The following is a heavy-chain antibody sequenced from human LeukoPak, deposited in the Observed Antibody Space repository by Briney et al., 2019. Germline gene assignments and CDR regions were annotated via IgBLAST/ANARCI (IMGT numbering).Heavy chain of an antibody. CDR3: AAGGLRLGELSFPHSYYFDY. CDR1: GFTVSSNY. CDR2: IYSGGST. V-gene: IGHV3-53*01. D-gene: IGHD3-16*02. J-gene: IGHJ4*02. Sequence: GGSLRLSCAASGFTVSSNYMSWVRQAPGKGLEWVSVIYSGGSTYYADSVKGRFTISRDNSKNTLYLQMNSLRAEDTAVYYCAAGGLRLGELSFPHSYYFDYWGQGILVTVSS.